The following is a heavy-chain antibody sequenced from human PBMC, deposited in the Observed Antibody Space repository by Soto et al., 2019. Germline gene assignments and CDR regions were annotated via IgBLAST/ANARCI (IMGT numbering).Heavy chain of an antibody. Sequence: EVQLVESGGGLVQPGGSLKLSCAASGFTFSDFAMHWVRQASGKGLEWVGRIKSKTNNYATAYAASVKGRFTVSRDDSKSTAYLQMNSLKIEDTAVYYCTRLKDSGSGGGCYYYPWGQGTLVTVAS. D-gene: IGHD2-15*01. CDR2: IKSKTNNYAT. CDR1: GFTFSDFA. V-gene: IGHV3-73*02. J-gene: IGHJ5*02. CDR3: TRLKDSGSGGGCYYYP.